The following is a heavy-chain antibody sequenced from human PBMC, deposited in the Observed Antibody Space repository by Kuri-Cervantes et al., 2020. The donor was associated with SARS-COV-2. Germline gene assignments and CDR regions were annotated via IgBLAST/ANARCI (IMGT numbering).Heavy chain of an antibody. CDR2: IYVGSRST. CDR3: TKDHRAAPGDLLDFDY. D-gene: IGHD3-10*01. V-gene: IGHV3-23*03. Sequence: GGSLRLSCAASGFTFSSYAMGWVRQAPGKGLEWVSVIYVGSRSTNYADSVKGRFTIARDDSKNTLYLQMNSLRAEDTALYYCTKDHRAAPGDLLDFDYWGQGTLVTVSS. J-gene: IGHJ4*02. CDR1: GFTFSSYA.